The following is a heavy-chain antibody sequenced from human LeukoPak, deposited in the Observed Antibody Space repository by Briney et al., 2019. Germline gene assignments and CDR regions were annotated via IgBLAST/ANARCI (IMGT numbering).Heavy chain of an antibody. CDR2: ISGSGSIT. CDR3: VKRLTLGDLSIKGAFAL. Sequence: PGGSLSLSCVSSGFTFNNYAMNWVRQAPGKGLEWVSSISGSGSITYYADSVKGRFTISRDTSRNTVFLQMNSLRVEDSAMYYCVKRLTLGDLSIKGAFALWGQGTMVTVAS. V-gene: IGHV3-23*01. CDR1: GFTFNNYA. D-gene: IGHD3-16*02. J-gene: IGHJ3*01.